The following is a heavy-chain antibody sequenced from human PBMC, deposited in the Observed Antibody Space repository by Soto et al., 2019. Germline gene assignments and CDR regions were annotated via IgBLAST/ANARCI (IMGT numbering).Heavy chain of an antibody. CDR2: INHSGSN. CDR1: GGSFSDYY. V-gene: IGHV4-34*01. D-gene: IGHD3-10*01. CDR3: ARGHGGSGNYYYDY. J-gene: IGHJ4*02. Sequence: QVQLQQWGAGLLKPSETLSLTCAVYGGSFSDYYWNWIRQPPGKGLEWIGEINHSGSNNYSPSLKSRATMSVDTSKNQFSLKPTSVTAADTAVYYCARGHGGSGNYYYDYWGQGILVTVSS.